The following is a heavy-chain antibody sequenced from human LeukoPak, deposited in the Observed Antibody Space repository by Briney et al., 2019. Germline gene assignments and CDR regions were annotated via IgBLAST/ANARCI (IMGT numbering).Heavy chain of an antibody. CDR2: ISGSGTT. Sequence: GGSLRLSCAASGFAFSSYAMSWVRQAPEKGLEWVSVISGSGTTYYADSVRGRFIISRDNSKNTLYLQMNSLRAEDTAVYYCAKAPARGWDSGYYAYFQHWGQGTLVTVSS. J-gene: IGHJ1*01. CDR1: GFAFSSYA. D-gene: IGHD3-22*01. CDR3: AKAPARGWDSGYYAYFQH. V-gene: IGHV3-23*01.